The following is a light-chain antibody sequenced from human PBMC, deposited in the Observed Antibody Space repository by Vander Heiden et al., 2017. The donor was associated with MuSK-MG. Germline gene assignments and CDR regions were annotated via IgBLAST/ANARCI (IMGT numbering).Light chain of an antibody. CDR2: GAS. Sequence: QMTQSTSSLTASVGDRVTISCRASQGINNYLAWFQQKPGKAPKSLIYGASRLQSGVPSRFSGSGSGTDFTLTISSLQPEDFATYYCQPDSIYPFSFGHGPKVDIK. J-gene: IGKJ3*01. V-gene: IGKV1-16*01. CDR1: QGINNY. CDR3: QPDSIYPFS.